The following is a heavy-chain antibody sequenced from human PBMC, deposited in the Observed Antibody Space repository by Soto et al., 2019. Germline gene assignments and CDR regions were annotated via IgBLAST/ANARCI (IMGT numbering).Heavy chain of an antibody. CDR2: ISWNSGSI. Sequence: EVQLVESGGGLVQPGRSLRLSCAASGFTFDDYAMHWVRHAPGKGLEWVSGISWNSGSIGYADSVKGRFTISRDNAKNSLYLQMNSLRAEDTALYYCAKDVSLTGLRSAFDIWGQGTIVTVSS. CDR1: GFTFDDYA. CDR3: AKDVSLTGLRSAFDI. V-gene: IGHV3-9*01. J-gene: IGHJ3*02. D-gene: IGHD4-17*01.